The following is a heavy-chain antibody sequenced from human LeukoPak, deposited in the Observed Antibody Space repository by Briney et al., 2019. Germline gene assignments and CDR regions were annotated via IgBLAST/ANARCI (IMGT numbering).Heavy chain of an antibody. CDR2: IYYSGST. D-gene: IGHD6-19*01. V-gene: IGHV4-39*01. J-gene: IGHJ4*02. CDR3: ASTPYYIAVAGLFDY. Sequence: PSETLSLTCTVSGGSISSSSYYWGWIRQPPGKGLEWIGSIYYSGSTYCNPSLKSRVTISVDTSKNQFSLKLSSVTAADTAVYYCASTPYYIAVAGLFDYWGQGTLVTVSS. CDR1: GGSISSSSYY.